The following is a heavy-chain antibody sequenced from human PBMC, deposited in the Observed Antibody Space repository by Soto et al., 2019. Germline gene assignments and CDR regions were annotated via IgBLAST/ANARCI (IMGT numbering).Heavy chain of an antibody. V-gene: IGHV1-18*04. CDR3: ARFSGGVYNTYYFYYGMDV. Sequence: ASVKVSCKASCYIFTSYGISWVRQAPGQGLDWMGWITTYNGNTKYAQDLQGRVTMTTDTSTSTAYMELRSLRSDDTAVYYCARFSGGVYNTYYFYYGMDVWGQGTTVTVSS. D-gene: IGHD2-15*01. CDR2: ITTYNGNT. J-gene: IGHJ6*02. CDR1: CYIFTSYG.